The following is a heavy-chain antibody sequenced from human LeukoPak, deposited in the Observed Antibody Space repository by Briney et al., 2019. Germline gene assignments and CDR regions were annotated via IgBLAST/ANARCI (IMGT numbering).Heavy chain of an antibody. D-gene: IGHD2/OR15-2a*01. Sequence: SETLSLTCTVSGGSISSYYWSWIRQPPGKGLEWIGYIYYSGSTNYNPSLKSRVGISADMSRNQFSLRLNSMTAADTAVYYCVRDEAEFGNRQWYFDLWGRGTLVIVSS. CDR1: GGSISSYY. J-gene: IGHJ2*01. CDR2: IYYSGST. V-gene: IGHV4-59*12. CDR3: VRDEAEFGNRQWYFDL.